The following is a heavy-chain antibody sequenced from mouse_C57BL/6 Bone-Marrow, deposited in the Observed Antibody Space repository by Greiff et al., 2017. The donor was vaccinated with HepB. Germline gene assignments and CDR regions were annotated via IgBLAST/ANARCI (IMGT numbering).Heavy chain of an antibody. CDR1: GYAFTNYL. J-gene: IGHJ4*01. Sequence: VQVVESGAELVRPGTSVKVSCKASGYAFTNYLIEWVKQRPGQGLEWIGVINPGSGGTNYNEKFKGKATLTADKSSSTAYMQLSILTSEDSAVYFCARDDYDAMDYWGQGTSVTVSS. V-gene: IGHV1-54*01. CDR2: INPGSGGT. CDR3: ARDDYDAMDY.